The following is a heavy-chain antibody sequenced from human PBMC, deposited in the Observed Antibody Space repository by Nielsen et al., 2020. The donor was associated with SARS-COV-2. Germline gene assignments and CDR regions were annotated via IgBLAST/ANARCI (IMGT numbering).Heavy chain of an antibody. CDR1: GFTFSSRW. Sequence: GESLITSCVASGFTFSSRWLHWVRQVPGKGLVWVSRVDSDGRGKVYADSVKGRFTISRDNARNTVYLQMNSLRPEDTAVYYCAGVPYWGQGTLVTVSS. CDR2: VDSDGRGK. V-gene: IGHV3-74*01. J-gene: IGHJ4*02. CDR3: AGVPY.